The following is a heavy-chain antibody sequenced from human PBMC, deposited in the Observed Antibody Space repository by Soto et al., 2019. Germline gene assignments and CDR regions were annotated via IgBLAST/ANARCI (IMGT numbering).Heavy chain of an antibody. CDR2: IIPIIGTP. J-gene: IGHJ5*02. V-gene: IGHV1-69*06. D-gene: IGHD1-1*01. CDR3: ARGLECRGYCLDHPTRFGP. Sequence: QVQLVQSGAEVKQPGSSVKVSCKASGGTFSTYTFSWVRQAPGQGLEWMGRIIPIIGTPDYAQKFQGRVTIIAGKATSAGYMAPSSLGFDDTALYFEARGLECRGYCLDHPTRFGPWGQGTLVTVSS. CDR1: GGTFSTYT.